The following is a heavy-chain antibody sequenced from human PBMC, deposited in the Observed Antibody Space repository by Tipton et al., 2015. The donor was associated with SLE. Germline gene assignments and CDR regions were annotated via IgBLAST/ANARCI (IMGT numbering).Heavy chain of an antibody. Sequence: TLSLTCTVSGDSITGGFYWGWIRQPPGKGLEGIGSVSHSGGTAYNPSLKSRVTILLDTSKNQFSLRVTSVTAADTAVYYCARDLGHGGDSDYWGQGTLVTVSP. CDR1: GDSITGGFY. V-gene: IGHV4-38-2*02. J-gene: IGHJ4*02. D-gene: IGHD3/OR15-3a*01. CDR3: ARDLGHGGDSDY. CDR2: VSHSGGT.